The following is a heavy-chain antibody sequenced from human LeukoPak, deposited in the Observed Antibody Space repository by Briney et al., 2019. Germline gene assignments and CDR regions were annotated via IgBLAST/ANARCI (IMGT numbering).Heavy chain of an antibody. CDR2: IYYSGNT. Sequence: SETLSLTCTVSGGSISTYYWSWIRQPPGKGLEWIGYIYYSGNTNYNPSLRSRVAMSLDTSRNQFSLKLTSVTAADTAVYYCARDQSSGSSSYYYGMDVWGPGATVTVSS. D-gene: IGHD1-26*01. CDR3: ARDQSSGSSSYYYGMDV. J-gene: IGHJ6*02. V-gene: IGHV4-59*01. CDR1: GGSISTYY.